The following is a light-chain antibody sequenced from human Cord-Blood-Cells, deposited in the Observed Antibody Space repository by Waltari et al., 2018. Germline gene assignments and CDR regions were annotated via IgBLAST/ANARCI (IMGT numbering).Light chain of an antibody. CDR1: QSISSD. J-gene: IGKJ1*01. Sequence: DIQMTQSPSSLSASVGDRVTITCRASQSISSDLNWYHQKPGKAPKLLIYAASSLQSGVPSRFSGSGSGTDFTLTISSLQPEDFATYYCQQSYSTPRTFGQGTKGEIK. CDR2: AAS. CDR3: QQSYSTPRT. V-gene: IGKV1-39*01.